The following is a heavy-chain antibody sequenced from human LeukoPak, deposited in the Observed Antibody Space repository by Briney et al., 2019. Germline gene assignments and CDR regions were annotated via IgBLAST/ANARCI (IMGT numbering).Heavy chain of an antibody. V-gene: IGHV4-31*03. Sequence: SETLSLTCTVSGGSISSGGYYWSWIRQHPGKGLEWIGYIYYSRSTYYNPSLKSRVTISVDTSKNQFSLKLSSVTAADTAVYYCARGAEYYYGSGSLDWFDPWGQGTLVTVSS. CDR1: GGSISSGGYY. CDR2: IYYSRST. D-gene: IGHD3-10*01. J-gene: IGHJ5*02. CDR3: ARGAEYYYGSGSLDWFDP.